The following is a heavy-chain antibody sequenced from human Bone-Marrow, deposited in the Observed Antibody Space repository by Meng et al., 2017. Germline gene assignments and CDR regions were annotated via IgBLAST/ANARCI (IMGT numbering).Heavy chain of an antibody. Sequence: GGSLRLSCAASGFTFSSYAMSWVRQAPGKGLEWVSAISGSGGSTYYADSVKGRFTISRDNAKNSLYLQMNSLRAEDTALYYCAKDIGGSYYYYYGVDVWGQGTMVTVSS. D-gene: IGHD1-26*01. CDR3: AKDIGGSYYYYYGVDV. V-gene: IGHV3-23*01. J-gene: IGHJ6*02. CDR2: ISGSGGST. CDR1: GFTFSSYA.